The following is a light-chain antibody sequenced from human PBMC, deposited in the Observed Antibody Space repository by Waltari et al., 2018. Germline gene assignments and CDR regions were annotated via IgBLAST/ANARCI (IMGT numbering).Light chain of an antibody. CDR3: AAWDDSLNGYV. V-gene: IGLV1-44*01. CDR2: SNN. J-gene: IGLJ1*01. Sequence: QSVLTQPPSASGAPGQRVTISCSGSSSNIGSNTVNWYQQLPGTAPKPLIYSNNQRPSGGPDRFSASKSGTSASLAISGLQSEDEADYYCAAWDDSLNGYVFGTGTKVSVL. CDR1: SSNIGSNT.